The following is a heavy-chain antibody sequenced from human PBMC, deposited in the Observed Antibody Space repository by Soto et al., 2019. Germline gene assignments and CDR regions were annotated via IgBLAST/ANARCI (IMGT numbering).Heavy chain of an antibody. V-gene: IGHV4-39*01. D-gene: IGHD3-22*01. CDR1: GGSIRSNSYY. J-gene: IGHJ3*01. CDR2: LYYDGSI. CDR3: ARNYYDGSGYYF. Sequence: SETLSLTCTVSGGSIRSNSYYWLWIRQPPGKGLEWMGSLYYDGSIHYNPSLKSRVTISGDTSKIQFSLKMSSVTAADTAVYYCARNYYDGSGYYFWGQGTMVT.